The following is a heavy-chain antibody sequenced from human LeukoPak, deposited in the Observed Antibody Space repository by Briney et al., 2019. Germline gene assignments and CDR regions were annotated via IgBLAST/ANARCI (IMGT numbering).Heavy chain of an antibody. Sequence: SETLSLTCTVSGGSISSYYWSWIRQPPGKGLEWIGYIYTSGSTNYNPSLKSRVTISVDTSKNQFSLKLSSVTAADTAVYYCARFVFVSAGDDWGQGALVTVSS. CDR2: IYTSGST. CDR3: ARFVFVSAGDD. J-gene: IGHJ4*02. V-gene: IGHV4-4*09. CDR1: GGSISSYY. D-gene: IGHD2-21*02.